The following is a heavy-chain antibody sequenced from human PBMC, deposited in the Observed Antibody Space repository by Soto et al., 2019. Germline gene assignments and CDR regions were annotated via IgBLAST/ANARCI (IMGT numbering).Heavy chain of an antibody. V-gene: IGHV4-39*01. J-gene: IGHJ6*02. CDR2: IYYSGST. CDR1: GGSISSSSYY. CDR3: ARVMIVVVILGMDV. Sequence: PSETLSLTCTLSGGSISSSSYYWGWIRQPPGKGLEWIGSIYYSGSTYYNPSLKSRVTISVDTSKNQFSLKLSSVTAADTAVYYCARVMIVVVILGMDVWGQGTTVTVSS. D-gene: IGHD3-22*01.